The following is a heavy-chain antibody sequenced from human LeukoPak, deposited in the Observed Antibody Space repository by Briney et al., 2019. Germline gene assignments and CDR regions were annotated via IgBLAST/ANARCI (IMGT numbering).Heavy chain of an antibody. J-gene: IGHJ4*02. CDR2: IYYSGST. CDR1: GGSISSYY. D-gene: IGHD5-18*01. Sequence: TSETLSLTCTVSGGSISSYYWSWIRQPPGKGLEWIGYIYYSGSTNYNPSLKSRVTISVDTSKNQFSLKLSSATAADTAVYYCARGRYSYGPGGFDYWGQGTLVTVSS. V-gene: IGHV4-59*01. CDR3: ARGRYSYGPGGFDY.